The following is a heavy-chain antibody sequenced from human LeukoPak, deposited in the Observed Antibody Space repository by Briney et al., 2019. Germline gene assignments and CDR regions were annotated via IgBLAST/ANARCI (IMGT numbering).Heavy chain of an antibody. V-gene: IGHV4-59*02. Sequence: SQTLSLTWSLAARSVSSYYCRWIRQPPGKGLEWIGYISYSGSTNFNPSLKSRDTISVDTSKNQFSLKLSSVTAADTAVYYCAREGTAGTNLNWFDPWGQGTLVTVSS. D-gene: IGHD1-14*01. CDR3: AREGTAGTNLNWFDP. CDR1: ARSVSSYY. J-gene: IGHJ5*02. CDR2: ISYSGST.